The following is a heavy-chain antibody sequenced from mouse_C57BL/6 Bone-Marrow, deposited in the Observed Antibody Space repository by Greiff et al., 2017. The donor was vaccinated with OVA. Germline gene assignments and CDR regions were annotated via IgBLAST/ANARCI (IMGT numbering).Heavy chain of an antibody. CDR1: GYTFTSYW. CDR3: ARDTTVVVDY. V-gene: IGHV1-59*01. Sequence: QVQLQQPGAELVRPGTSVKLSCKASGYTFTSYWMHWVKQRPGQGLEWIGVIDPSDSYTNYNQKFKGKATLTVDTSSSTAYMQLSSLTSEDSAVYYCARDTTVVVDYWGKGTTLTVSS. CDR2: IDPSDSYT. D-gene: IGHD1-1*01. J-gene: IGHJ2*01.